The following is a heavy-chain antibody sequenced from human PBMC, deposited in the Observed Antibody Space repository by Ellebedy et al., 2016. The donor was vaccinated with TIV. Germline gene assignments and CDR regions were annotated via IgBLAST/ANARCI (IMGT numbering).Heavy chain of an antibody. CDR2: NNAGNGNT. J-gene: IGHJ6*02. V-gene: IGHV1-3*01. CDR3: ASRGVPLGYCSGGSCLETYFYYGMDV. CDR1: GYTFTSYA. D-gene: IGHD2-15*01. Sequence: AASVKVSCKALGYTFTSYAMHWVRHAPGQRLERMGWNNAGNGNTQYSQNFQGRVTITRDTSASTAYMELSSLRSEDTAVYYCASRGVPLGYCSGGSCLETYFYYGMDVWGQGTTVTVSS.